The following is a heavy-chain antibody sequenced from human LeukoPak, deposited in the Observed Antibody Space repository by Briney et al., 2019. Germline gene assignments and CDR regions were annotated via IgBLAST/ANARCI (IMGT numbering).Heavy chain of an antibody. D-gene: IGHD2-2*01. Sequence: SETLSLTCTVSGGSVSSYYWSWIRRPPGRGLEWIAYLSHSGSSDSNPSLTSRVTTLVDTSKNQFSLKLTSVTAADTAVYYCARARYANAWYAFDIWGHGTMVTVSS. CDR2: LSHSGSS. J-gene: IGHJ3*02. V-gene: IGHV4-59*02. CDR1: GGSVSSYY. CDR3: ARARYANAWYAFDI.